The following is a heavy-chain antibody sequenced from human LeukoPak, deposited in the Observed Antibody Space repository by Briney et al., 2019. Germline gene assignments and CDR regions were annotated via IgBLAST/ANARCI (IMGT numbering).Heavy chain of an antibody. V-gene: IGHV5-51*01. CDR2: IYPGDFDT. CDR3: ARQKKYCGGDCYYFDY. Sequence: GESLKISCKGSGYSFTSYWIGWVRQMPGKGLEWMGIIYPGDFDTRYSPSFQGQVTISADKSISTAYLQWSSLKASDTAMYYCARQKKYCGGDCYYFDYWGQGTLVTVSS. D-gene: IGHD2-21*02. CDR1: GYSFTSYW. J-gene: IGHJ4*02.